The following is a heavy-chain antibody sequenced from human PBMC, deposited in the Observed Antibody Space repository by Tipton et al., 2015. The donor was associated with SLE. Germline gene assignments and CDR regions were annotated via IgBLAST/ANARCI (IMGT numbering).Heavy chain of an antibody. CDR2: LNYTGST. V-gene: IGHV4-59*01. J-gene: IGHJ4*02. D-gene: IGHD6-19*01. Sequence: TLSLTCTVSGGSINNYSWSWIRQPPGKGLEWLGYLNYTGSTNYNPSLKSRVTISVETSKNQFSLKLSSVTTADTAVYHCARGGWSLDYWGQGTLVTVSS. CDR3: ARGGWSLDY. CDR1: GGSINNYS.